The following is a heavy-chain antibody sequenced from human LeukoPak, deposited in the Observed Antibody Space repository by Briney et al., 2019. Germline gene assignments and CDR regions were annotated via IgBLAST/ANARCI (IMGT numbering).Heavy chain of an antibody. CDR2: IGGSGAGT. J-gene: IGHJ4*02. Sequence: PGGSLRLSCAVSGITLSNYGMSWVRQAPGKGLEWVAGIGGSGAGTNYADSVKGRSTISRDNSKNTLYLQMNSLRVEDTAVYFCAKRGVVIRVILVGFHKEAYYFDSWGQGALVTVSS. CDR3: AKRGVVIRVILVGFHKEAYYFDS. V-gene: IGHV3-23*01. CDR1: GITLSNYG. D-gene: IGHD3-22*01.